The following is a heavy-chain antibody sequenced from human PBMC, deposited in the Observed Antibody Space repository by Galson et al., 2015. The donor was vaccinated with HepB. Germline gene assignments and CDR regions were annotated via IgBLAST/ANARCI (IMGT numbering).Heavy chain of an antibody. Sequence: SLRLSCAASGFTFISCAMSWVRQAPGKGLEWVSGISGGGDTTYYADSVKGRFTISRDNSKNTLFLQMNSLRAEDTAVYYCAKDRAYQLLYYFDYWGQGTLVTVSS. V-gene: IGHV3-23*01. D-gene: IGHD2-2*01. CDR2: ISGGGDTT. CDR1: GFTFISCA. J-gene: IGHJ4*02. CDR3: AKDRAYQLLYYFDY.